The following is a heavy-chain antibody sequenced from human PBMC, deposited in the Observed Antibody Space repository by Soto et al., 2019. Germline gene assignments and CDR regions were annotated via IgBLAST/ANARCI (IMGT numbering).Heavy chain of an antibody. J-gene: IGHJ4*02. V-gene: IGHV1-69*01. Sequence: QVQLVQSGAEVKKPGSSVKVSCKASGGTFSSYAISWVRQAPGQGLEWMGGIIPIFGTANYAQKFQGRVTITADESTSTAYMELSSLRSEDTDVYYCARDRTVVTPSCCYFDYWGQGTLVTVSS. CDR3: ARDRTVVTPSCCYFDY. CDR2: IIPIFGTA. D-gene: IGHD2-21*02. CDR1: GGTFSSYA.